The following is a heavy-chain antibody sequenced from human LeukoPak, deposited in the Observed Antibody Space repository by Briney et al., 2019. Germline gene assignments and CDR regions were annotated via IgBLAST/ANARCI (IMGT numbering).Heavy chain of an antibody. CDR3: AKTRPLDSSSWSHGDY. Sequence: GGSLRLSCAASGFTFSSYSMNWVRQAPGKGLEWVSSISSSSSYIYYADSVKGRFTISRDNAKNSLYLQMNSLRAEDTAVYYCAKTRPLDSSSWSHGDYWGQGTLVTVSS. D-gene: IGHD6-13*01. J-gene: IGHJ4*02. V-gene: IGHV3-21*04. CDR1: GFTFSSYS. CDR2: ISSSSSYI.